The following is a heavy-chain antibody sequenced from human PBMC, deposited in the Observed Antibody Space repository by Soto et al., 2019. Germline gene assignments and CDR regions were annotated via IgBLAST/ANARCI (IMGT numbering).Heavy chain of an antibody. J-gene: IGHJ4*02. CDR1: GFTFSNYA. CDR2: ISGSGGST. Sequence: SLRLSCAASGFTFSNYAVTWVRQAPGKGLEWVSTISGSGGSTYYADSVKGRFTISRDNSKNTLYLQMNSLRAEDTAVYYCAKEQGSSWYEIDYWGQGTLVTVS. D-gene: IGHD6-13*01. CDR3: AKEQGSSWYEIDY. V-gene: IGHV3-23*01.